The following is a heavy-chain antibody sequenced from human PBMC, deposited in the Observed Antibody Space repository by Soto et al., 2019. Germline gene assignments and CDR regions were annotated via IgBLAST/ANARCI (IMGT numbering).Heavy chain of an antibody. V-gene: IGHV4-39*01. CDR1: GGSISSSSYY. CDR3: ARHSMELRFLDSINWFDP. D-gene: IGHD3-3*01. J-gene: IGHJ5*02. CDR2: IYYSGST. Sequence: ETLSLTCTVSGGSISSSSYYWGWIRQPPGKGLEWIGDIYYSGSTYYNPSLKSRVTISVDTSKNQFSLKLSSVTAADTAVYYCARHSMELRFLDSINWFDPWGQGTLVTVSS.